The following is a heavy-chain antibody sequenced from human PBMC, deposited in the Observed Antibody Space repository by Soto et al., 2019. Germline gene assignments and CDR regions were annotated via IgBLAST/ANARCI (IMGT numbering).Heavy chain of an antibody. V-gene: IGHV2-26*01. Sequence: QVTLKESGPALVKPTETLTLTCTVSGFSLSNPRMGVNWIRQSPGKALEWLAHIVSNDEKSYNTPLKTRLNLSKDTSKSQVVLTMSNIDPVHTGTYSCARIFIQPDISTVTNILFDYWGQRILVTVSS. CDR1: GFSLSNPRMG. CDR3: ARIFIQPDISTVTNILFDY. J-gene: IGHJ4*02. D-gene: IGHD3-9*01. CDR2: IVSNDEK.